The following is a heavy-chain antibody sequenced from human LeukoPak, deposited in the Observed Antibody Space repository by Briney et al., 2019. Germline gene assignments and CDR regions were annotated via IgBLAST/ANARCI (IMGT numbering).Heavy chain of an antibody. D-gene: IGHD2-2*01. CDR2: IYYSGST. V-gene: IGHV4-39*01. Sequence: PSETMSLTCTVSGGSISSSSYYWGWIRQPPGKGREWSGNIYYSGSTYYNPSLKSRVTISVDTSKNQFSLKLSSVTAADTAVYYCARQVVVVPAAKGLYYDFWSGLPVYWFDPWGQGTLVTVSS. J-gene: IGHJ5*02. CDR1: GGSISSSSYY. CDR3: ARQVVVVPAAKGLYYDFWSGLPVYWFDP.